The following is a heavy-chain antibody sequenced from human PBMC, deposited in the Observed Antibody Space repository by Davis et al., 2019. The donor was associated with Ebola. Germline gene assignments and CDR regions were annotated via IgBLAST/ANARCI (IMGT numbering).Heavy chain of an antibody. D-gene: IGHD1-7*01. V-gene: IGHV2-70*04. CDR3: ARITGTTLHYYGMDV. CDR2: IDWDDDK. J-gene: IGHJ6*02. CDR1: GFSLSTSGMR. Sequence: SGPTLVKPTQTLTLTCTFSGFSLSTSGMRVSWIRQPPGKALEWLARIDWDDDKFYSTSLKTRLTISKDTSKNQVVLTMTNMDPVDTATYYCARITGTTLHYYGMDVWGQGTTVTVSS.